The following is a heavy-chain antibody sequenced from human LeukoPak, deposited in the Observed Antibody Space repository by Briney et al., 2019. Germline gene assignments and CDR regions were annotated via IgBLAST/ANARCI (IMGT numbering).Heavy chain of an antibody. V-gene: IGHV3-48*03. CDR2: ISSSGSTI. D-gene: IGHD3-10*02. J-gene: IGHJ6*04. Sequence: GGSLRLSCAASGFTFSSYEMNWVRQAPGKGLEWVSYISSSGSTIYYADSVKGRFTISSDNAKNSLYLQMNSLRAEDTAVYYCAELGITMIGGVWGKGTTVTVSS. CDR3: AELGITMIGGV. CDR1: GFTFSSYE.